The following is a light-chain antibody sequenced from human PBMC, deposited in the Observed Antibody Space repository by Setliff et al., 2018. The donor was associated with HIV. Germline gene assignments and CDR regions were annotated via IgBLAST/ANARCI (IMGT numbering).Light chain of an antibody. CDR3: SSYTASRALV. V-gene: IGLV2-14*03. CDR1: SSDVGGYDY. CDR2: DVH. Sequence: QSALTQPASVSGSPGQSITISCTGSSSDVGGYDYVAWYQQHPGKTPELLIFDVHNRPSGASHRFSGSKSGNTASLTISGLQAEDEADYYCSSYTASRALVFGGGTKVTVL. J-gene: IGLJ3*02.